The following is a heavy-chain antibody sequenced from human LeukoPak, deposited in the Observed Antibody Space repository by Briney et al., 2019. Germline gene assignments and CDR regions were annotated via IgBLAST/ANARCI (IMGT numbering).Heavy chain of an antibody. V-gene: IGHV3-7*01. Sequence: GGSLRLSCAASGFTLTNYWMGWVRQAPGKGLEWVANIKQDGSEKYYVDSVKGRFTVSRDNAKSSLYLQMNSLRAEDTAVYYCARVQGSSGPGIFEYWGQGTLVTVSS. D-gene: IGHD6-19*01. CDR2: IKQDGSEK. CDR3: ARVQGSSGPGIFEY. CDR1: GFTLTNYW. J-gene: IGHJ4*02.